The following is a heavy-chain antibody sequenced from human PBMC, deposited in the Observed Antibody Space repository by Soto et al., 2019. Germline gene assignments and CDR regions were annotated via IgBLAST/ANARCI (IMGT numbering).Heavy chain of an antibody. Sequence: EVQLLESGGGLVQPGGSLRLSCAASGFTFSSYTMSWVRQAPGKGLEWVSAINNGGDRTYYVDSVKGRFTISRDNSKNTLYLWMNSLRAEDTAIYFCARSGVDFWSGYDYWGQGTLVTVSS. CDR1: GFTFSSYT. CDR3: ARSGVDFWSGYDY. V-gene: IGHV3-23*01. CDR2: INNGGDRT. J-gene: IGHJ4*02. D-gene: IGHD3-3*01.